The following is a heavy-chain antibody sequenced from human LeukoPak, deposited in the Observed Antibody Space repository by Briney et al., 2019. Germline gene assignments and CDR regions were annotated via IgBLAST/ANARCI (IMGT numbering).Heavy chain of an antibody. V-gene: IGHV4-59*01. J-gene: IGHJ6*03. CDR1: GGSISSYY. CDR3: ARDLGYYYGSGGGYYMDV. CDR2: IYYSGST. D-gene: IGHD3-10*01. Sequence: ASETLSLTCTVSGGSISSYYWSWIRQPPGKGLEWIGYIYYSGSTNYNPSLKSRVTISVDTSKNQFSLKLSSVTAADTAVYYCARDLGYYYGSGGGYYMDVWGKGTTVTISS.